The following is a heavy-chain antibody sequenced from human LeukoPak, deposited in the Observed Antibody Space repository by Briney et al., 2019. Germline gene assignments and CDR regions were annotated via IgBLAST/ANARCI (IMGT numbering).Heavy chain of an antibody. D-gene: IGHD2-15*01. CDR1: GFTFSSYG. J-gene: IGHJ4*02. V-gene: IGHV3-33*01. Sequence: GGSLRLSCAASGFTFSSYGMHWVRQAPGKGLEWVAIIWYDGNNKYYADSVKGRFTISRDNSKNMLFLQVNSLRAEDTAVYYCARDPQYCSGGSCYSRYSFDYWGQGTLVTVSS. CDR3: ARDPQYCSGGSCYSRYSFDY. CDR2: IWYDGNNK.